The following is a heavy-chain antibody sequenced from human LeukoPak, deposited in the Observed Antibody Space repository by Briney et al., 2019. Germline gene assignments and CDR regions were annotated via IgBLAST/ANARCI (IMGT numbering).Heavy chain of an antibody. CDR2: IYHSGST. V-gene: IGHV4-4*02. J-gene: IGHJ4*02. D-gene: IGHD6-13*01. CDR1: GGSISSSNW. CDR3: ARGIAAAGNGFDY. Sequence: SGTLSLTCAVSGGSISSSNWWSWVRQPPGKGLEWIGEIYHSGSTNCNPSLKSRVTISVDKSKNQFSLKLSSVTAADTAVYYCARGIAAAGNGFDYWGQGTLVTVSS.